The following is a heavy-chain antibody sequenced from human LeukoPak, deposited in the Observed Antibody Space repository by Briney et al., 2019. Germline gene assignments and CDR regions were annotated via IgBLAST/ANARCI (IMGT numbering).Heavy chain of an antibody. D-gene: IGHD3-3*01. CDR1: GFTFSNYW. J-gene: IGHJ3*01. CDR2: IKPGGSEE. V-gene: IGHV3-7*03. Sequence: GGSLRLSCAASGFTFSNYWMTWVRQGPGKGLEWVANIKPGGSEEYYVDSVKGRFTISRDNAKNSLYLQMNSLRAEDTAVYYCATFRFLGTWGQGTMVTVSP. CDR3: ATFRFLGT.